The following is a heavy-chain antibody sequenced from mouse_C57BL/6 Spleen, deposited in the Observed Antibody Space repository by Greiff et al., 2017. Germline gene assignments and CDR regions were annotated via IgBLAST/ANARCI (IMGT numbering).Heavy chain of an antibody. CDR2: INPSNGGT. V-gene: IGHV1-53*01. J-gene: IGHJ3*01. CDR3: ARPIYYDYDENWFAY. D-gene: IGHD2-4*01. Sequence: VQLQQPGTELVKPGASVKLSCKASGYTFTSYWMHWVKQRPGQGLEWIGNINPSNGGTNYNEKFKSKATLTVDKSSSTAYMQLSSLTSEDSAVYYCARPIYYDYDENWFAYWGQGTLVTVSA. CDR1: GYTFTSYW.